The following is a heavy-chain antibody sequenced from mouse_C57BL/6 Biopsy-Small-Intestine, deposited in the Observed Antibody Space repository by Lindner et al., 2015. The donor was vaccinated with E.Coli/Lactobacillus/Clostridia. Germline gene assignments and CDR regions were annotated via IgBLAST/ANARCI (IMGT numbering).Heavy chain of an antibody. V-gene: IGHV5-17*01. CDR3: ARPYYYAMDY. CDR2: ISSGSNTI. CDR1: GFTFSDYG. J-gene: IGHJ4*01. Sequence: VQLQESWGGLVKPGGSRKLSCAASGFTFSDYGMHWVRQAPEKGLEWVAYISSGSNTIYYADTVKGRFTISRDNAKNTLLLQMTSLRSEDTAMYYCARPYYYAMDYWGQGTSVTVSS.